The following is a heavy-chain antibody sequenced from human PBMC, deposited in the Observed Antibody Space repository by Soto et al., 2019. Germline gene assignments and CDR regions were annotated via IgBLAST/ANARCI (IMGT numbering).Heavy chain of an antibody. V-gene: IGHV1-69*06. Sequence: QGRLVQSGAEVKKPGSSVKVSCKASEGTFTRYGINWVRQAPGQGLEWMGGIIPILGTANYAHKFQGRATLTADKSTSTAYMELSSLRSEDTAVYYCARALLRYSDWPRVEYHYGMDVWGQGTTVTVSS. CDR2: IIPILGTA. J-gene: IGHJ6*02. CDR3: ARALLRYSDWPRVEYHYGMDV. D-gene: IGHD3-9*01. CDR1: EGTFTRYG.